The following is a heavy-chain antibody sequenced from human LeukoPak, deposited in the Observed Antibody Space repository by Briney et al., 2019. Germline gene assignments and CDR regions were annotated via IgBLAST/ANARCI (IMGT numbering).Heavy chain of an antibody. CDR1: GYTFTGYY. CDR3: ARDVYCSSTSCSLTDY. V-gene: IGHV1-2*02. D-gene: IGHD2-2*01. Sequence: ASVKVSCKASGYTFTGYYMHWVRQAPGQGLEWMGWINPNSGGTNYAQKFQGRVTMTRDTSISTAYMELSRLRSDDTAVYSCARDVYCSSTSCSLTDYWGQGTLVTVSS. CDR2: INPNSGGT. J-gene: IGHJ4*02.